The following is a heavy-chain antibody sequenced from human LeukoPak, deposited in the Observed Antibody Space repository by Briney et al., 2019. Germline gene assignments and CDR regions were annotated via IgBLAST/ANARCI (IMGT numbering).Heavy chain of an antibody. CDR2: IYYSGST. CDR1: GGSISNSSSY. Sequence: SETLSLTCTVSGGSISNSSSYWGWIRQPPGKGLEWIGSIYYSGSTYYNPSLKSRVTISVDTSKNQFSLKLSSVTAADTAVYYCARAIPLWSGYYMVGSDAFDIWGQGTMVTVSS. CDR3: ARAIPLWSGYYMVGSDAFDI. D-gene: IGHD3-3*01. V-gene: IGHV4-39*07. J-gene: IGHJ3*02.